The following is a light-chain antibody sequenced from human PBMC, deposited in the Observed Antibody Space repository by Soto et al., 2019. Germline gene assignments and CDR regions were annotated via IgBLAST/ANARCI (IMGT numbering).Light chain of an antibody. CDR1: QSVGRNY. CDR3: QQYGTSPWA. J-gene: IGKJ1*01. V-gene: IGKV3-20*01. Sequence: EIVLTQFPGTLSLSPGERATLSCRASQSVGRNYVAWYQQKPGQAPRVLIYAASNRARGIPDRFSGSGSGSDFTLTISRLEPEDFAVYYCQQYGTSPWAFGQGTKVEIK. CDR2: AAS.